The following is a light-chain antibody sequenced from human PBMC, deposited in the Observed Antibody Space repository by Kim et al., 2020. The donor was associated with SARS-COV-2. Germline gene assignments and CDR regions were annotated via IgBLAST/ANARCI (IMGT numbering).Light chain of an antibody. Sequence: GQRVTIYCSGSSSNIGSNAVNWYQQLPGTAPKLLIYSDRQRPSGVPDRFSGSKSGTSASLAISGLQSEDEADYFCAAWDDSLNGVVFGGGTQLTVL. V-gene: IGLV1-44*01. CDR2: SDR. CDR3: AAWDDSLNGVV. J-gene: IGLJ2*01. CDR1: SSNIGSNA.